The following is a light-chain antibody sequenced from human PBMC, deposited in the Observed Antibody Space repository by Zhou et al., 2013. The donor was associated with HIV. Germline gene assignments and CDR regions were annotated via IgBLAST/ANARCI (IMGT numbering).Light chain of an antibody. CDR2: GAS. Sequence: EIVMTQSPATLSVSPGERATLSCRASQSVSNNLAWYQQKPGQAPRLLIYGASTRATGIPARFSGSGSGTDFTLTISSLEPEDFAVYYCQHRSNWPPTFGQGTKVEIK. J-gene: IGKJ2*01. CDR3: QHRSNWPPT. V-gene: IGKV3-15*01. CDR1: QSVSNN.